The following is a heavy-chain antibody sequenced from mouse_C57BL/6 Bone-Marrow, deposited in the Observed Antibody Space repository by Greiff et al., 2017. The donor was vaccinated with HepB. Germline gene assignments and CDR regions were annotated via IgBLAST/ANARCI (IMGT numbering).Heavy chain of an antibody. CDR1: GYTFTSYW. V-gene: IGHV1-55*01. Sequence: QVQLQQPGAELVKPGASVKMSCKASGYTFTSYWITWVKQRPGQGLEWIGDIYPGSGSTNYNEKFKSKATLTVDTSSSTAYMQLSSLTSEDSAVYYCARSGTTVVAKGWYFDVWGTGTTVTVSS. CDR3: ARSGTTVVAKGWYFDV. CDR2: IYPGSGST. D-gene: IGHD1-1*01. J-gene: IGHJ1*03.